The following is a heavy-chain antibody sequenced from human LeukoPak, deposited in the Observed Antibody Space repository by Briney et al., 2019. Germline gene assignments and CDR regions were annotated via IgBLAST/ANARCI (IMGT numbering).Heavy chain of an antibody. CDR1: GGSISSGSYY. J-gene: IGHJ4*02. CDR3: ARLVVYCGGDCQHPDH. V-gene: IGHV4-61*02. D-gene: IGHD2-21*01. Sequence: SETLSLTCTVSGGSISSGSYYWSWIRQPAGKGLEWIGRIYTSGSTNYNPSLKSRVTISVDTSKNQFSLKLSSVTAADTAVYYCARLVVYCGGDCQHPDHWGQGTLVTVSS. CDR2: IYTSGST.